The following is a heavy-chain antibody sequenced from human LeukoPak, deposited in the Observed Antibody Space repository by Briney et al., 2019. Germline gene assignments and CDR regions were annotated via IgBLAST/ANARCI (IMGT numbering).Heavy chain of an antibody. CDR2: IFANGDIT. V-gene: IGHV3-64D*09. CDR3: ARSRRVITFGGVIDPAVFDY. J-gene: IGHJ4*02. CDR1: GFTFSTYP. Sequence: AGGSLRLSCSASGFTFSTYPMHWVRQAPGKGLEYVSTIFANGDITSYAASVKGRFTTSRDNSKNTVYLQMSSLRPEDTAVYYCARSRRVITFGGVIDPAVFDYWGQGTLVTVSS. D-gene: IGHD3-16*02.